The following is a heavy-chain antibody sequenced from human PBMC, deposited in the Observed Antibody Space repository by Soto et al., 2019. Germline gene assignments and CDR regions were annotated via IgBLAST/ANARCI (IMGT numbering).Heavy chain of an antibody. Sequence: PGVSLRLSCGASGFTFSGYAMIWVRQAPGKGLEWVSAISGSGGSTYYADSVKGRFTISRDNSKNTLYLQMNSLRAEDTAVYYCAKEGRMYYYDSSGYYPLYYYGMDVWGQGTTVTVSS. J-gene: IGHJ6*02. CDR3: AKEGRMYYYDSSGYYPLYYYGMDV. CDR2: ISGSGGST. D-gene: IGHD3-22*01. CDR1: GFTFSGYA. V-gene: IGHV3-23*01.